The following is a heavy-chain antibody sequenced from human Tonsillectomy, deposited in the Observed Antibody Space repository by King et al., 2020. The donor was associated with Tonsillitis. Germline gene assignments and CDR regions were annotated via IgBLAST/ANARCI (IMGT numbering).Heavy chain of an antibody. V-gene: IGHV1-69*06. CDR2: IIPMFGSA. CDR3: ARDLPGSTILFVAFDI. J-gene: IGHJ3*02. Sequence: VQLVESGAEVKKPGSSVQVSCEASGGTFNNYAFCWVRQAPGQGLEWMGGIIPMFGSANYAEKFQGRVTITADKSTSTVFMELSSLSSEDTAIYYCARDLPGSTILFVAFDIWGQGTKVTVSS. D-gene: IGHD2-2*01. CDR1: GGTFNNYA.